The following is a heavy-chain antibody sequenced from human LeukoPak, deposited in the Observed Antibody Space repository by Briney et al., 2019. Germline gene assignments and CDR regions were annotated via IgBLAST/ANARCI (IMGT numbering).Heavy chain of an antibody. V-gene: IGHV3-30*02. CDR2: MSFDGSDK. CDR3: AKQYCTSTSCPFDC. Sequence: QPGGSLRLSCAASGFTFSSYCMHWVRQAPGKGLEWVSVMSFDGSDKYYADSVKGRFTISRYNSKNTLYLQMNRLKAEDTAVYYSAKQYCTSTSCPFDCWGQRTLVTVSS. D-gene: IGHD2-2*01. J-gene: IGHJ4*02. CDR1: GFTFSSYC.